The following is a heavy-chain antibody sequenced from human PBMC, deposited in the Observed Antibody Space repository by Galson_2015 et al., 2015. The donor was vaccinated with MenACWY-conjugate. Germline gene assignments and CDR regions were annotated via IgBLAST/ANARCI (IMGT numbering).Heavy chain of an antibody. CDR2: ISANNGDT. Sequence: SVKVSCKASGYTFNGYGISWVRQAPGQGLEWMGWISANNGDTNYAQKFQGRVTMTTDTSTPTAYMELRSLRSDDTAVYNCARSGGGYSSSWYSHFDYWGQGTLVTVSS. D-gene: IGHD6-13*01. J-gene: IGHJ4*02. CDR1: GYTFNGYG. CDR3: ARSGGGYSSSWYSHFDY. V-gene: IGHV1-18*01.